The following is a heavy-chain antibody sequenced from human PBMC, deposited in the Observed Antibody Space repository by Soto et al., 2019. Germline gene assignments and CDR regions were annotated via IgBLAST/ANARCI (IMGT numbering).Heavy chain of an antibody. CDR3: ARFGHCSGGSCYSSRAFGI. J-gene: IGHJ3*02. D-gene: IGHD2-15*01. Sequence: ASVKVSCKASGYTFTSYGISWVRQAPGQGLEWMGWISAYNGNTNYAQKLQGRVTMTTDTSTSTAYMELRSLRSDDTAVYYCARFGHCSGGSCYSSRAFGIWGQGTMVTVSS. CDR1: GYTFTSYG. CDR2: ISAYNGNT. V-gene: IGHV1-18*01.